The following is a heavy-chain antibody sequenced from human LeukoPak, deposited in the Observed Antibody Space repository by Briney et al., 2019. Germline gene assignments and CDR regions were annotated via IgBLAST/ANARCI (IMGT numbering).Heavy chain of an antibody. D-gene: IGHD5-12*01. CDR2: INHSGST. V-gene: IGHV4-34*01. CDR1: GGSFSGYY. CDR3: ARVRSGYDRRLYWFDP. J-gene: IGHJ5*02. Sequence: PSETLSLTCAVYGGSFSGYYWSWIRQPPGKGLEWIGEINHSGSTNYNPSLKSRVTISVDTSKNQFSLKLSSVTAADTAVYYCARVRSGYDRRLYWFDPWGQGTLVTVSS.